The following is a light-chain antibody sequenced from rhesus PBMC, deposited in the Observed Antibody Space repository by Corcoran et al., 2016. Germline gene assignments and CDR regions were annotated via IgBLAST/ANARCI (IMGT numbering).Light chain of an antibody. Sequence: DIQMTQSPSSLSASVGDTVTITCRASQSINNLLDWHQQKPGKAPRLLIYKASTLQGGVPSRFSGSGSGKDFTLTISGLQPEDFATYFCLQYSGSPYSFGQGTKVEIK. CDR3: LQYSGSPYS. V-gene: IGKV1-22*01. CDR2: KAS. J-gene: IGKJ2*01. CDR1: QSINNL.